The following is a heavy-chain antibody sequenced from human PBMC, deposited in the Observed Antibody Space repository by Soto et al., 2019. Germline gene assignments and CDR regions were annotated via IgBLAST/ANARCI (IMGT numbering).Heavy chain of an antibody. CDR2: MYYSGTT. V-gene: IGHV4-61*01. CDR3: ARGLVFGVAIPLFKS. D-gene: IGHD3-3*01. J-gene: IGHJ5*02. CDR1: GGSVSSRSYY. Sequence: PSETLSLTCTVSGGSVSSRSYYWSWIRQPPGKGLEWIGHMYYSGTTNYQPSLKSRVTISADTSQNQFSLKLSSVSAADTAVYYCARGLVFGVAIPLFKSWGQGNLVTVSS.